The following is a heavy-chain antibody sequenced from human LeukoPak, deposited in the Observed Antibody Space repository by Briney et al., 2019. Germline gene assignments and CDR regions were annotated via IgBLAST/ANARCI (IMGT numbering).Heavy chain of an antibody. CDR3: ARSAAGTPDY. D-gene: IGHD6-13*01. CDR1: GFTVSSNY. V-gene: IGHV3-53*04. J-gene: IGHJ4*02. CDR2: IYSGGST. Sequence: GGSLRLSCAASGFTVSSNYMSWVRQAPGKGLEWVSFIYSGGSTYYADSVKGRFTISRHNSKSTLYLQMNGLRAEDTAVYYCARSAAGTPDYWGQGTLVTVSS.